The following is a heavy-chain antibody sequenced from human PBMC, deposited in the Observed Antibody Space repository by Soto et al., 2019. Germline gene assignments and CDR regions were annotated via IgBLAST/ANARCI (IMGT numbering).Heavy chain of an antibody. CDR2: IFYSGST. CDR1: GGSIRSSTHY. D-gene: IGHD5-18*01. Sequence: SETLSLTCTVSGGSIRSSTHYWGWIRQPPGRGLEWIGSIFYSGSTYYSPSLKSRVTISVDTSTNQFSLKLSSVTAADTAVYYCASRRGVSAMVFDYWGQVALVTVTS. J-gene: IGHJ4*02. CDR3: ASRRGVSAMVFDY. V-gene: IGHV4-39*01.